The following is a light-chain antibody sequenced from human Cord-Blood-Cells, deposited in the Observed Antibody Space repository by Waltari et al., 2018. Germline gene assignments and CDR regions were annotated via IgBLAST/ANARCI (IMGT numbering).Light chain of an antibody. V-gene: IGKV3-20*01. Sequence: ESVLTPSPGTLSLSPAERATISCRASQTVSSSYLAWYQQKPGQAPRLLIYGASSRATGIPDRFGGSGSGTDFTLTISRLEPEDFAVYYCQQYGSSPTFGQGTKVEIK. J-gene: IGKJ1*01. CDR2: GAS. CDR3: QQYGSSPT. CDR1: QTVSSSY.